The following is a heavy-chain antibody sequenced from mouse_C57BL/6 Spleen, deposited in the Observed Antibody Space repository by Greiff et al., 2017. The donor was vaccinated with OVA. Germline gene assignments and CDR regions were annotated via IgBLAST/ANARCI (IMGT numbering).Heavy chain of an antibody. V-gene: IGHV1-15*01. Sequence: VQLQQSGAELVRPGASVTLSCKASGYTFTDYEMHWVKQTPVHGLEWIGAIDPETGGTAYNQKFKGKAILTADKSSSTAYMELRSLTSEDSAVYYCTRPYYYYGSSYYFDYWGQGTTLTVSS. D-gene: IGHD1-1*01. J-gene: IGHJ2*01. CDR3: TRPYYYYGSSYYFDY. CDR2: IDPETGGT. CDR1: GYTFTDYE.